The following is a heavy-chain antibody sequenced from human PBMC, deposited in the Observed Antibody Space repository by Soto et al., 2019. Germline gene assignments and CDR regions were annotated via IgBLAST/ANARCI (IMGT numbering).Heavy chain of an antibody. CDR2: ISSSSSTI. CDR1: GFTFSSYS. CDR3: ARVPGRVRGVN. Sequence: GGSLRLSCAASGFTFSSYSMNWVRQAPGKGLEWVSYISSSSSTIYYADSVKGRFTISRDNAKNSLYLQMNSLRAEDTAVYYCARVPGRVRGVNWGQGTLVTVSS. D-gene: IGHD3-10*01. V-gene: IGHV3-48*01. J-gene: IGHJ4*02.